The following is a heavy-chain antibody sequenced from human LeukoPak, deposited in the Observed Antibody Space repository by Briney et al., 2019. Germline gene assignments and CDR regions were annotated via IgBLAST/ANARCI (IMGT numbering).Heavy chain of an antibody. CDR3: ARAREQWLLLDYYGMDV. CDR2: IKEDGTET. V-gene: IGHV3-7*01. J-gene: IGHJ6*02. D-gene: IGHD6-19*01. CDR1: GFMFSSNW. Sequence: GGSLRLSCAASGFMFSSNWMSWVRLAPGKGLEWVANIKEDGTETYYVDSVKGRFTISRDNAKNSLYLQMNSLRAEDTAVYYCARAREQWLLLDYYGMDVWGQGTTVTVSS.